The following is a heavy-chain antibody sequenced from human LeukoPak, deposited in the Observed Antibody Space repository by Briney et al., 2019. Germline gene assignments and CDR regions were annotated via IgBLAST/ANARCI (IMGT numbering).Heavy chain of an antibody. CDR2: IYYSGST. D-gene: IGHD3-22*01. CDR3: ARTVPLSYYYDSSGYYYDY. CDR1: GYSISNYY. V-gene: IGHV4-59*01. J-gene: IGHJ4*02. Sequence: PSETLSLTCTVSGYSISNYYWSWIRQPPGKGLEWICFIYYSGSTKYNPSLKGRVTISIDTSKNPFSLILHSVTPADTAVYYCARTVPLSYYYDSSGYYYDYWGQGTLVTVSS.